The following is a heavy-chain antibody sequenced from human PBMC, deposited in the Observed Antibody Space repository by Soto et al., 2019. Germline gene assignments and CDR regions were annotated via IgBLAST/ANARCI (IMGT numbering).Heavy chain of an antibody. CDR3: ARDRVFWSGYFQEDIDYYYYGMDV. J-gene: IGHJ6*02. CDR1: GGSISSGGYY. Sequence: SETLSLTCTVSGGSISSGGYYWSWIRQHPGKGLEWIGYIYYSGSTYYNPSLKSRVTISVDTSKNQFSLKLSSVTAADTAVYYCARDRVFWSGYFQEDIDYYYYGMDVWGQGTTVTVSS. D-gene: IGHD3-3*01. V-gene: IGHV4-31*02. CDR2: IYYSGST.